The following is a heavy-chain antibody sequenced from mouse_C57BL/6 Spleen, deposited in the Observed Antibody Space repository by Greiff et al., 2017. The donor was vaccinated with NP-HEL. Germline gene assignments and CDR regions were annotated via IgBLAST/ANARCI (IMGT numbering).Heavy chain of an antibody. CDR1: GYSFTGYY. CDR3: ARYYDYEVDY. J-gene: IGHJ2*01. CDR2: INPSTGGT. D-gene: IGHD2-4*01. V-gene: IGHV1-42*01. Sequence: VQLQQSGPELVKPGASVKISCKASGYSFTGYYMNWVKQSPEKSLEWIGEINPSTGGTTYNQKFKAKATLTVDKSSSTAYMQLKSLTSEDSAVYYCARYYDYEVDYWGQGTTLTVSS.